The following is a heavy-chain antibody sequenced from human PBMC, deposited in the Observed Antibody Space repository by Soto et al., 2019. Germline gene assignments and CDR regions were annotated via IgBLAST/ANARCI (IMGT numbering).Heavy chain of an antibody. D-gene: IGHD2-15*01. CDR1: GYSFTSYW. CDR2: IYPGDSDT. Sequence: GESLKISCKGSGYSFTSYWIGWVRQMPGKGLEWMGIIYPGDSDTRYSPSFQGQVTISADKSISTAYLQWSSLKASDTAMYYCARRIGYCSGGSCFGPFDYWGRGTLVTVSS. J-gene: IGHJ4*02. CDR3: ARRIGYCSGGSCFGPFDY. V-gene: IGHV5-51*01.